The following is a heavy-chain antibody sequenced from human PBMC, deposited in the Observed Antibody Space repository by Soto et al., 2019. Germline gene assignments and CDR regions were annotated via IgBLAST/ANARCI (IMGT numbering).Heavy chain of an antibody. D-gene: IGHD2-21*02. Sequence: QVQLQESGPGLVKPSETLSLTCSVSGGSISGYSWSWIRQPPGKGLEWIAQLSYSGSTHYNPSLNRRVPITVDTSKNLFSLKLTSVTAADTAVYYCARNCGGDCTNFDCWGQGTLVTVSS. J-gene: IGHJ4*02. CDR3: ARNCGGDCTNFDC. CDR2: LSYSGST. CDR1: GGSISGYS. V-gene: IGHV4-59*01.